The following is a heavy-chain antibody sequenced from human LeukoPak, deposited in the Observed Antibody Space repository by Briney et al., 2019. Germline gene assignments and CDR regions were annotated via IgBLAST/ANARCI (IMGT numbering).Heavy chain of an antibody. CDR1: GGSISSYY. CDR2: IYYSGST. V-gene: IGHV4-59*01. J-gene: IGHJ6*03. CDR3: ARQTYYDFWSGYYRGYYYYMDV. Sequence: SETLSLTCTVSGGSISSYYWSWIRQPPGKGLEWIGYIYYSGSTNYNPSLKSRVTISVDTSKNQFSLKLSSVTAADTAVYYCARQTYYDFWSGYYRGYYYYMDVWGKGTRSPSP. D-gene: IGHD3-3*01.